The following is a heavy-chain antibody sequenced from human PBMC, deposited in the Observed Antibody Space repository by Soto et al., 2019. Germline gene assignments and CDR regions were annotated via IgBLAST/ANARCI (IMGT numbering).Heavy chain of an antibody. CDR3: ERASARLRYYYYYMDV. Sequence: ASVKVSCKASGYTFTSYGISWVRQAPGQGLEWMGWISAYNGNTNYAQKLQGRVTMTTDTSTSTAYMELRSLRSDDTAVYYRERASARLRYYYYYMDVWGKGTTVTVSS. CDR1: GYTFTSYG. CDR2: ISAYNGNT. V-gene: IGHV1-18*01. D-gene: IGHD6-6*01. J-gene: IGHJ6*03.